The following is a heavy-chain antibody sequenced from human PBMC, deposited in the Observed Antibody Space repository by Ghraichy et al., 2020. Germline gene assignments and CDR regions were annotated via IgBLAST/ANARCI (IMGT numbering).Heavy chain of an antibody. CDR2: IGTAGDT. J-gene: IGHJ6*02. V-gene: IGHV3-13*01. CDR1: GFTFSSYD. Sequence: LSLTCAASGFTFSSYDMHWVRQATGKGLEWVSAIGTAGDTYYPGSVKGRFTISRENAKNSLYLQMNSLRAGDTAVYYCARARDGMDVWGQGTTVTVSS. CDR3: ARARDGMDV.